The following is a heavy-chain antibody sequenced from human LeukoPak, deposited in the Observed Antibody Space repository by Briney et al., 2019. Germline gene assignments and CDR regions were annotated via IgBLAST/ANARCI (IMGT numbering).Heavy chain of an antibody. V-gene: IGHV3-48*03. Sequence: GGSLRLSCAASGFTFSSYEMNWVRQAPGKGLEGVSYISSSGSTIYYTDSVKGPLTITRDNAKNSLYLQLYSLGAEDMGVYCCSRGYGDCWGQGTLVTV. J-gene: IGHJ4*02. CDR2: ISSSGSTI. CDR1: GFTFSSYE. D-gene: IGHD3-16*01. CDR3: SRGYGDC.